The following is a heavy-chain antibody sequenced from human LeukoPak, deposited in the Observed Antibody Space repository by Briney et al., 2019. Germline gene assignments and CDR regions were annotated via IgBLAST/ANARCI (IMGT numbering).Heavy chain of an antibody. CDR3: ARVDEGGHFSYYGMDA. CDR2: IKPKSDDT. CDR1: GYSFNVYY. Sequence: ASVKVSCEASGYSFNVYYIHWVRQAPGQGLEWMGWIKPKSDDTNYGQNFQGRVTMTRDTSISTAYMELSGLRSDDTAVYYCARVDEGGHFSYYGMDAWGQGTTATVSS. V-gene: IGHV1-2*02. J-gene: IGHJ6*02. D-gene: IGHD3-16*01.